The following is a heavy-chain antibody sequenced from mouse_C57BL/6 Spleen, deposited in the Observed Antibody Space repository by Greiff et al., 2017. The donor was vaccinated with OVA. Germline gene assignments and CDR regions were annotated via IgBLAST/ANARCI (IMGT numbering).Heavy chain of an antibody. V-gene: IGHV1-62-2*01. CDR3: ARHEEIYYDYDGYYFDY. D-gene: IGHD2-4*01. Sequence: LVESGAELVKPGASVKLSCKASGYTFTEYTIHWVKQRSGQGLEWIGWFYPGSGSIKYNEKFKDKATLTADKSSSTVYMELSRLTSEDSAVYFCARHEEIYYDYDGYYFDYWGQGTTLTVSS. CDR2: FYPGSGSI. J-gene: IGHJ2*01. CDR1: GYTFTEYT.